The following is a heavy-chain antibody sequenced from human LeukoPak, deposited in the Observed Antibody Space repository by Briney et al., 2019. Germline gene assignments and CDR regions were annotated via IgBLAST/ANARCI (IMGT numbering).Heavy chain of an antibody. V-gene: IGHV1-2*02. J-gene: IGHJ4*02. CDR3: ARDHSYSSSWYRDLRTDFDY. CDR2: INPNSGGT. D-gene: IGHD6-13*01. CDR1: GYTLTELP. Sequence: ASVKVSCKVSGYTLTELPMHWVRQAPGQGLEWMGWINPNSGGTNYAQKFQGRVTMTRDTSISTAYSELSRMRSDDTAVYYCARDHSYSSSWYRDLRTDFDYWGQGTLVTVSS.